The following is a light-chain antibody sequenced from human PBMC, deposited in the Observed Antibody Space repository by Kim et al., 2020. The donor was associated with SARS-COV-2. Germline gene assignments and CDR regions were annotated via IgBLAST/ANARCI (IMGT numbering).Light chain of an antibody. CDR1: QSVSSNL. J-gene: IGKJ4*01. CDR3: HQYASSPLT. V-gene: IGKV3-20*01. CDR2: GAS. Sequence: PGESATLSCRASQSVSSNLLAWYQHKPGQAPRLLISGASIRATGVPDRFSGSGSGADFTLTISRLEPEDFAVYYCHQYASSPLTFGGGTKVEIK.